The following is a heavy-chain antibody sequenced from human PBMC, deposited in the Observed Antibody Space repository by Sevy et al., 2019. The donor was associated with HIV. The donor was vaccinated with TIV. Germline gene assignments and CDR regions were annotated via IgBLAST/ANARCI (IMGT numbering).Heavy chain of an antibody. V-gene: IGHV3-7*01. CDR2: IKQDGSDK. Sequence: GGSPRLSCAASGFTFSGYWMNWVRQAPGKGLEWVANIKQDGSDKHYVDSVKGRFTISRDNAKNSLYLQMNSLRVEDTAVYYCAQEQLGRFDSWGQGTLVTVSS. CDR3: AQEQLGRFDS. CDR1: GFTFSGYW. D-gene: IGHD1-26*01. J-gene: IGHJ4*02.